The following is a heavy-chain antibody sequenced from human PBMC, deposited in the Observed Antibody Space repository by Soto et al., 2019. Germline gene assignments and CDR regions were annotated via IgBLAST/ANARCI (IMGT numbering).Heavy chain of an antibody. CDR3: ARNDHTYVVY. CDR2: IGPYGNTI. Sequence: QVQLVESGGGLVKPGESLRVSCAASGFSFRDYFMSWIRQAPGKGLEWVAYIGPYGNTIGYADSVKGRFTISRDDAKKSLFLHMDSLRSEDTGVYYCARNDHTYVVYWGQGTPVTLSS. J-gene: IGHJ4*02. CDR1: GFSFRDYF. V-gene: IGHV3-11*01. D-gene: IGHD1-1*01.